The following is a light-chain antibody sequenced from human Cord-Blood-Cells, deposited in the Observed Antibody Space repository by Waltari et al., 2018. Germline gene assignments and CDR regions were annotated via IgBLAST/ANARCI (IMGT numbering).Light chain of an antibody. Sequence: QSALTQPASVSGPPGQSITSSCTGTSGDVGGYNYVSWYQQHPGKAPKLMIYDVSKRPSGVSNRFSGSKSGNTASLTISGLQAEDEADYYCSSYTSSSTWVFGGGTKLTVL. J-gene: IGLJ3*02. CDR2: DVS. CDR3: SSYTSSSTWV. V-gene: IGLV2-14*01. CDR1: SGDVGGYNY.